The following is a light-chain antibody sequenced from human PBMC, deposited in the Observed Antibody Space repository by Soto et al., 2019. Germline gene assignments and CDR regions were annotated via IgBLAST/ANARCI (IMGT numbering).Light chain of an antibody. CDR3: SSYAGANIVWV. CDR1: SSDLGTYDY. V-gene: IGLV2-8*01. CDR2: EVN. J-gene: IGLJ3*02. Sequence: QSVLTQPPSASGSPGQSVTVSCTGTSSDLGTYDYVSWFQQHPGKVPKLIIYEVNKRPSGVPDRFSGSKSGTTASLTVSGLQADDEADYYCSSYAGANIVWVFGGGTKLTVL.